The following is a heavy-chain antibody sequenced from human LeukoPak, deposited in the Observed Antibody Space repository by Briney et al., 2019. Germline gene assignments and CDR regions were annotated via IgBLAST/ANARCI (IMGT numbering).Heavy chain of an antibody. Sequence: ASVKVSCKASGYTFTSYGISWVRQAPGQGLEWMGWISAYNGNTNYAQKLQGRVTMTTDTSTSTAYMELRSLRSDDTAVYYCARGGYSRELLRHDAFDIWGQGTMVTVSS. CDR1: GYTFTSYG. V-gene: IGHV1-18*01. CDR3: ARGGYSRELLRHDAFDI. CDR2: ISAYNGNT. D-gene: IGHD1-26*01. J-gene: IGHJ3*02.